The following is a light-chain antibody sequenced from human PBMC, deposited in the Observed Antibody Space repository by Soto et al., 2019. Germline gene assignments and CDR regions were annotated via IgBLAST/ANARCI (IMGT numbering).Light chain of an antibody. CDR1: QTVSSY. V-gene: IGKV3-11*01. J-gene: IGKJ4*01. CDR3: QQRINWPLT. Sequence: EIVLTQXPXTLSLSPGEGATLSCRASQTVSSYLAWYQPNPGQAPRPLIYDASNRATGIPARFSGSGSGTDFTLTIGSLEPEDFAVYYCQQRINWPLTFGGGTKVEIK. CDR2: DAS.